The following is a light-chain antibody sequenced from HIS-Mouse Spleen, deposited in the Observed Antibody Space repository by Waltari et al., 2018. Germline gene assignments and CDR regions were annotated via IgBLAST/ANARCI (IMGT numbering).Light chain of an antibody. CDR1: PSVLYSSKNKNY. Sequence: DIVMTQSPDSLAVSLGERATINCKSSPSVLYSSKNKNYLAWYQQQPGKPPKLLIYGASTRESGVPDRFSGSGSGTDFTLTISGLQAEDVAVYYCQQYYSAPYTFGQGTKLEIK. J-gene: IGKJ2*01. CDR2: GAS. V-gene: IGKV4-1*01. CDR3: QQYYSAPYT.